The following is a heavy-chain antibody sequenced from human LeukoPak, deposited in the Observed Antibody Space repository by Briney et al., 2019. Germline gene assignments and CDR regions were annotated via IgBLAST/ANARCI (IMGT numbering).Heavy chain of an antibody. V-gene: IGHV3-23*01. D-gene: IGHD3-22*01. Sequence: GGSLRLSCAVPGITLSNYGMSWVRQAPGKGLEWVAGISDSGGSTNYADSVKGRFTISRDNPKNTLYLQMNSLRAEHTAVYFCAKRGVVIRVILVGFHKEAYYFDSWGQGALVTVSS. CDR2: ISDSGGST. CDR1: GITLSNYG. CDR3: AKRGVVIRVILVGFHKEAYYFDS. J-gene: IGHJ4*02.